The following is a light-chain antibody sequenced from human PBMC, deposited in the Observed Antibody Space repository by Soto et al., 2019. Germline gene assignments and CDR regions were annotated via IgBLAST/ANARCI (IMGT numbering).Light chain of an antibody. CDR3: QQYNSYSPST. V-gene: IGKV1-5*01. CDR2: DAS. J-gene: IGKJ1*01. Sequence: DIQMTQSPSTLSASVGDRVTITCRASQSISSWLAWYQQKPGKAPKLLIYDASRVESGVPSRFSGSGSGTEFTLTISSLQPDDFATYYCQQYNSYSPSTFGQGTKVEIK. CDR1: QSISSW.